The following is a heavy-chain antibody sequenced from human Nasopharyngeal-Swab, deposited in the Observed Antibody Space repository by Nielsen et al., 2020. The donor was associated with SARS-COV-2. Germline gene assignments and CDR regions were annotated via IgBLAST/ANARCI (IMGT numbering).Heavy chain of an antibody. D-gene: IGHD5-24*01. CDR1: GFTFSRYA. V-gene: IGHV3-30*04. CDR3: ARGETRRDGYKNLYYYYYGMDV. J-gene: IGHJ6*02. CDR2: ISYDGSNK. Sequence: SCAASGFTFSRYAMHWVRQAPGKGLEWVAVISYDGSNKYYADSVKGRFTISRDNSKNTLYLQMNSLRAEDTAVYYCARGETRRDGYKNLYYYYYGMDVWGQGTTVTVSS.